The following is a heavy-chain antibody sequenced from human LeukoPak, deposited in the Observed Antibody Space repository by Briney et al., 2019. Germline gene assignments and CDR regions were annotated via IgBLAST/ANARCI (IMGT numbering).Heavy chain of an antibody. CDR2: IYYSGST. V-gene: IGHV4-30-4*08. CDR1: GGSISSGDYY. CDR3: ARSLTIFGVVTD. Sequence: SETLSLTCTVSGGSISSGDYYWSWIRQPPGKGLEWTGYIYYSGSTYYNPSLKSRVTISVDTSKNQFSLKLSSVTAADTAVYYCARSLTIFGVVTDWGQGTLVTVSS. D-gene: IGHD3-3*01. J-gene: IGHJ4*02.